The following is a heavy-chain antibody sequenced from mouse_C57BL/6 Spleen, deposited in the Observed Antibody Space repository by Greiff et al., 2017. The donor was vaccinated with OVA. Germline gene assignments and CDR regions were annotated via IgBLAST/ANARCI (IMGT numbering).Heavy chain of an antibody. CDR1: GFTFSDYY. Sequence: EVKLVESGGGLVQPGGSLKLSCAASGFTFSDYYMYWVRQTPEKRLEWVAYISNGGGSTYYPDTVKGRFTISRDNAKNTLYLQMSRLKSEDTAMYYCASLDYGSSYEYFDVWGTGTTVTVSS. D-gene: IGHD1-1*01. CDR3: ASLDYGSSYEYFDV. CDR2: ISNGGGST. J-gene: IGHJ1*03. V-gene: IGHV5-12*01.